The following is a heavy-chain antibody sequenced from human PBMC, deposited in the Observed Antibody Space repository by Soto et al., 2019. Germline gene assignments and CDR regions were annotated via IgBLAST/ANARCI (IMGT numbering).Heavy chain of an antibody. D-gene: IGHD2-15*01. CDR1: GGSISSSSYY. CDR3: ARLPGYCRGDSCRIDY. Sequence: QLQLQESGPGLVKPSETLSLTCTVSGGSISSSSYYWGGIRQPPGKGLEWIGSIYYSGSTYYNLSLKSRVHLSLAPYKNHFSLTLSSVTAADNAVYCCARLPGYCRGDSCRIDYWGQGTLVTVSS. J-gene: IGHJ4*02. V-gene: IGHV4-39*02. CDR2: IYYSGST.